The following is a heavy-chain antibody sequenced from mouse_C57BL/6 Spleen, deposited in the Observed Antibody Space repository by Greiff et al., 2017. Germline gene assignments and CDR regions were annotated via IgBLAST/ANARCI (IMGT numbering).Heavy chain of an antibody. J-gene: IGHJ1*03. CDR3: ARFPDRTWYFDV. CDR2: IYPGSGST. Sequence: QVQLQQPGAELVKPGASVKMSCKASGYTFTSYWITWVKQRPGQGLEWIGDIYPGSGSTNYNEKFKSKATLTVDTSSSTAYMQLSSLTSEDSAVYYCARFPDRTWYFDVWGTGTTVTVSS. V-gene: IGHV1-55*01. CDR1: GYTFTSYW.